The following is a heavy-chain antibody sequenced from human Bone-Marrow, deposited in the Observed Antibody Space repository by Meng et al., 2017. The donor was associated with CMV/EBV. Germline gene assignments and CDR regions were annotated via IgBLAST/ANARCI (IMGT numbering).Heavy chain of an antibody. D-gene: IGHD3-22*01. CDR3: ALVVMKVWNWFDP. CDR2: INPSGGST. V-gene: IGHV1-46*01. J-gene: IGHJ5*02. CDR1: GYTFTSCY. Sequence: ASVKVSCKASGYTFTSCYMHWVRQAPGQGLEWMGIINPSGGSTSYAQKFQGRVTMTRDTSTSTVYMELSSLRSEDTAVYYCALVVMKVWNWFDPWGQGTLVTVSS.